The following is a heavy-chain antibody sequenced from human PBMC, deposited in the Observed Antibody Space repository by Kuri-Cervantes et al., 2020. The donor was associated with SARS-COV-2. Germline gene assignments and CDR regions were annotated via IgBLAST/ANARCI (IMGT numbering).Heavy chain of an antibody. CDR1: GFTFSSYG. D-gene: IGHD2-21*01. Sequence: GESLKISCAASGFTFSSYGMHWVRQAPGKGLEWVAVIWYDGSNKYYADSVKGRFTISRDNSKNTLYLQMNSLRAEDTAVYYCARDLHIVVVIAIRDGMDVWGQGTTVTVSS. J-gene: IGHJ6*02. CDR2: IWYDGSNK. CDR3: ARDLHIVVVIAIRDGMDV. V-gene: IGHV3-33*01.